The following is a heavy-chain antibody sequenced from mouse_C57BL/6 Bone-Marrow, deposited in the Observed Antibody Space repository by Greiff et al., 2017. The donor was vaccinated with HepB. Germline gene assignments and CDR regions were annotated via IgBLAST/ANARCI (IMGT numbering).Heavy chain of an antibody. Sequence: VQGVESGAELARPGASVKMSCKASGYTFTSYTMHWVKQRPGQGLEWIGYINPSSGYTKYNQKFKDKATLTADKSSSTAYMQLSSLTSEDSAVYYCASGYYGSSYWFAYWGQGTLVTVSA. CDR3: ASGYYGSSYWFAY. CDR1: GYTFTSYT. CDR2: INPSSGYT. V-gene: IGHV1-4*01. D-gene: IGHD1-1*01. J-gene: IGHJ3*01.